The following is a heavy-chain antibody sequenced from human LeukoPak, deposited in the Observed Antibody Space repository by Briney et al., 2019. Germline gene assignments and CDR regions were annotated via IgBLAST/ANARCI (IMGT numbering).Heavy chain of an antibody. V-gene: IGHV6-1*01. CDR1: GDSVSSNSAA. J-gene: IGHJ6*02. CDR3: ARGYSGPMGDYYYGMDV. D-gene: IGHD5-12*01. Sequence: SQTLSLTCALSGDSVSSNSAAWNWLRQSPSRGLEWLGRTYYRSKWYNDYAVSVKSRITINPDTSKNQFSLQLNSVTPEDTAVYYCARGYSGPMGDYYYGMDVWGQGTTVTVSS. CDR2: TYYRSKWYN.